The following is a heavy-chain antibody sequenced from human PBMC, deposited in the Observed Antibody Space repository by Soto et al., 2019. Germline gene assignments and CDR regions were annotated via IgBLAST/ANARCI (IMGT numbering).Heavy chain of an antibody. J-gene: IGHJ6*02. CDR1: GYTFTSYD. CDR3: ARERGVSYYYYYGMDV. V-gene: IGHV1-8*01. CDR2: MNPNSGNT. Sequence: ASVKVSCKASGYTFTSYDINWVRQATGQGLEWMGWMNPNSGNTGYAQKFQGRVTMTRNTSISTAYVELSSLRSEDTAVYYCARERGVSYYYYYGMDVWGQGXTVTVYS. D-gene: IGHD3-10*01.